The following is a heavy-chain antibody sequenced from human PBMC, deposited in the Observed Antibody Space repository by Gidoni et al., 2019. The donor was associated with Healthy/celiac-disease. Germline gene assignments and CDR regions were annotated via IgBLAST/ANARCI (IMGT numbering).Heavy chain of an antibody. Sequence: QVQLVESGGGVVQPGRSLRLSCAASGCTFSSYGMHWVRQAPDKGLEWVAVISYDGSNKYYADSVKGRFTISRDNSKNTLYLQMNSLRAEDTAVYYCAKDKGESCSSTSCYEGLVDYWGQGTLVTVSS. J-gene: IGHJ4*02. CDR3: AKDKGESCSSTSCYEGLVDY. CDR2: ISYDGSNK. V-gene: IGHV3-30*18. D-gene: IGHD2-2*01. CDR1: GCTFSSYG.